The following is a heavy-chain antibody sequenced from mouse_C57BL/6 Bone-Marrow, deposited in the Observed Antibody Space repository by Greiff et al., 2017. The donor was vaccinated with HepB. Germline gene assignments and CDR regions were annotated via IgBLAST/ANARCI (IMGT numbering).Heavy chain of an antibody. CDR3: ASLTTVVAHYGMDY. Sequence: QVQLKESGPGLVAPSQSLSITCTVSGFSLTSYAISWVRQPPGKGLEWLGVIWTGGGTNYNSALKSRLSISKDNSKSQVFLKMNRLQTDDTARYYCASLTTVVAHYGMDYWGQGTSVTVSS. CDR2: IWTGGGT. J-gene: IGHJ4*01. D-gene: IGHD1-1*01. CDR1: GFSLTSYA. V-gene: IGHV2-9-1*01.